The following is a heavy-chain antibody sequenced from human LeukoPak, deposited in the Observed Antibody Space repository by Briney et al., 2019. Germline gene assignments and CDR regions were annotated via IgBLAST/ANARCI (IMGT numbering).Heavy chain of an antibody. CDR3: ASTKGWRDAFDI. CDR2: IYYSGST. CDR1: GGSISSYY. Sequence: SETLSLTCTVSGGSISSYYWSWIRQPPGKGLEWIGYIYYSGSTNYNPSLKSRVTISVDTSKNQFSLKLSSVTAADTAVYYCASTKGWRDAFDIWGQGTMVTVSS. V-gene: IGHV4-59*01. D-gene: IGHD2-15*01. J-gene: IGHJ3*02.